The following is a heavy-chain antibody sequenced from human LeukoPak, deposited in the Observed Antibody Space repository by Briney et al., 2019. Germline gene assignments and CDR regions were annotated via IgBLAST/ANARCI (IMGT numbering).Heavy chain of an antibody. CDR2: ISGSGGST. Sequence: GGSLRLSCAASGINFRDTWMNWVRQSPGKGLEWVSAISGSGGSTYYADSVKGRFTISRDNSKNTLYLQMNSLRAEDTAVYYCAKDSANWGRSNAFDIWGQGTMVTVSS. V-gene: IGHV3-23*01. J-gene: IGHJ3*02. D-gene: IGHD7-27*01. CDR1: GINFRDTW. CDR3: AKDSANWGRSNAFDI.